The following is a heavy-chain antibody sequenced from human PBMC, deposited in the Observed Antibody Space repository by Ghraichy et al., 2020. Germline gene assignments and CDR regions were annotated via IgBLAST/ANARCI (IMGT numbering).Heavy chain of an antibody. CDR2: IYYSGST. CDR1: GGSISSYY. CDR3: ARHAPIAAAGSGLYDY. D-gene: IGHD6-13*01. Sequence: SETLSLTCTVSGGSISSYYWSWIRQPPGKGLEWIGYIYYSGSTNYNPSLKSRVTISVDTSKNQFSLKLSSVTAADTAVYYCARHAPIAAAGSGLYDYWGQGTLVTVSS. J-gene: IGHJ4*02. V-gene: IGHV4-59*08.